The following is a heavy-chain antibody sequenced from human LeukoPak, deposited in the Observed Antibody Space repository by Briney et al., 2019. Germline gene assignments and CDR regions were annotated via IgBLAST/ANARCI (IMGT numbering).Heavy chain of an antibody. J-gene: IGHJ4*02. CDR2: ISYDGSNK. Sequence: PGGSLRLSCAASGFTFSSYGMHWVRQAPGKGLEWVAVISYDGSNKYYADSVKGRFTISRDNSKNTLYLQMNSLRAEDTAVYYCARSKGIGLWFGELFPLDYWGQGTLVTVSS. CDR1: GFTFSSYG. CDR3: ARSKGIGLWFGELFPLDY. D-gene: IGHD3-10*01. V-gene: IGHV3-30*19.